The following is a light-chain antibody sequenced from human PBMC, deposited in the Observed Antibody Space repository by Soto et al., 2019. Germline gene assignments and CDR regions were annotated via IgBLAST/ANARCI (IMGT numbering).Light chain of an antibody. Sequence: EIVLTQSPATLSLSPGERATLSCRASQSVSSYLAWYQQKPGQAPRLLIYDASNRATGIPARFSGSGSGTDFTLNISSLEPEDFALYYCQQRSNWPPVFGPGTKVDIK. CDR2: DAS. V-gene: IGKV3-11*01. CDR1: QSVSSY. J-gene: IGKJ3*01. CDR3: QQRSNWPPV.